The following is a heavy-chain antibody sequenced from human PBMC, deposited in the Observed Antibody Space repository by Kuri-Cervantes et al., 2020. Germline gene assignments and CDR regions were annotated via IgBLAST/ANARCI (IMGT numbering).Heavy chain of an antibody. J-gene: IGHJ4*02. V-gene: IGHV3-74*01. CDR3: AGLWDYGGNPRYFEY. D-gene: IGHD4-23*01. Sequence: GESLKISCVASEFTITTYWMHWVRQGPGKGPVWVARIGVDGSTTNYADFVKGRFTVSRDNAKNTVYLQMNSLTAEDTAIYYCAGLWDYGGNPRYFEYWGQGTLVTVSS. CDR1: EFTITTYW. CDR2: IGVDGSTT.